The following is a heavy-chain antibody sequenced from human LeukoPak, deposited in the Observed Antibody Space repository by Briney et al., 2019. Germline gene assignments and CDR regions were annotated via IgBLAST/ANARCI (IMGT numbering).Heavy chain of an antibody. CDR1: GGSISSSSYY. V-gene: IGHV4-39*07. CDR2: IYYSGST. Sequence: SETLSLTCTVSGGSISSSSYYWGWIRQPPGKGLEWIGSIYYSGSTYYNPSLKSRVTISVDTSKNQFSLKLSSVTAADTAVYYCARDENALWGQGTLVTVSS. J-gene: IGHJ4*02. D-gene: IGHD1-1*01. CDR3: ARDENAL.